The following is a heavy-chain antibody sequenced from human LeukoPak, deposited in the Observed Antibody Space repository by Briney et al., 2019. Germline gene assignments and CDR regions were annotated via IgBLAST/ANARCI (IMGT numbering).Heavy chain of an antibody. V-gene: IGHV1-2*02. CDR1: GYTFTGYY. J-gene: IGHJ4*02. Sequence: GASVKVSCKASGYTFTGYYMHWVRQASGQGLEWMGWINPNSGGTNYAQKFQGRVTMTRDTSISTAYMELSRLRSDDTAVYYCATLYDSSGYYWDDYFDYWGQGTLVTVSS. CDR3: ATLYDSSGYYWDDYFDY. D-gene: IGHD3-22*01. CDR2: INPNSGGT.